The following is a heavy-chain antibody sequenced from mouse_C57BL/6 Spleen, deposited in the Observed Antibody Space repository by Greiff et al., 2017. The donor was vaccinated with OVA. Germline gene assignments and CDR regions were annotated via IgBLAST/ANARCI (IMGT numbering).Heavy chain of an antibody. Sequence: VQGVESGPELVKPGASVKISCKASGYAFSSSWMNWVKQRPGKGLEWIGRIYPGDGDTNYNGKLKGQATLNADKSSSTAYMQLSRLTSEDSAVYFWAISDYYDYDVGDYWGQGTTLTVSS. J-gene: IGHJ2*01. V-gene: IGHV1-82*01. CDR3: AISDYYDYDVGDY. CDR2: IYPGDGDT. D-gene: IGHD2-4*01. CDR1: GYAFSSSW.